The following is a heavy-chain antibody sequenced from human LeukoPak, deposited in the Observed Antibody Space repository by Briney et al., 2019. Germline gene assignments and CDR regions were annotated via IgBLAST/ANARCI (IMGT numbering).Heavy chain of an antibody. D-gene: IGHD2-2*01. Sequence: ASVKVSCKASGYTFTSYDINWVRQATGQGLEWMGWMNPNSGNTGYAQKFQGRVTMTRNTSISTAYMELSSLRSEDTAVYYCARAPRGYQLLSKYYYYGMDVWGQGTMVTVSS. CDR3: ARAPRGYQLLSKYYYYGMDV. CDR2: MNPNSGNT. J-gene: IGHJ6*02. V-gene: IGHV1-8*01. CDR1: GYTFTSYD.